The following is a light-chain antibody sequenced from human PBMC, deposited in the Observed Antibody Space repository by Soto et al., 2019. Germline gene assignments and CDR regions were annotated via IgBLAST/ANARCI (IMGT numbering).Light chain of an antibody. V-gene: IGKV3-11*01. CDR1: ENVRTF. CDR2: GAS. CDR3: QQHSHWPPWT. Sequence: VLTQSPATLSLSPGERATLSCRASENVRTFVDWYQQKPGRAPRLLIYGASNRATDIPARFSGSGSGTDFTLTTSNQEPEDFAVYYCQQHSHWPPWTFGQATRVEIQ. J-gene: IGKJ1*01.